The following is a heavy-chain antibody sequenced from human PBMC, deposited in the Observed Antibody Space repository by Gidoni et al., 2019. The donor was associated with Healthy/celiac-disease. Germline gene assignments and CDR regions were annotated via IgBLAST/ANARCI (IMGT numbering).Heavy chain of an antibody. Sequence: EVQLVESGGGLVKPGGSLRLSCEALGFTFINAWTSWVRQAPGKGLEWVGRIKSKTDGGTTDYAAPVKGRFTISRDDSKNTLYLQMNSLKTEDTAVYYCTATDCSGGSCYFRALDYWGQGTLVTVSS. V-gene: IGHV3-15*01. CDR2: IKSKTDGGTT. J-gene: IGHJ4*02. CDR3: TATDCSGGSCYFRALDY. CDR1: GFTFINAW. D-gene: IGHD2-15*01.